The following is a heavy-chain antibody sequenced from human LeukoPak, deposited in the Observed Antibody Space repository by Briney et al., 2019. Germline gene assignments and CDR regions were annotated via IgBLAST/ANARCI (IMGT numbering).Heavy chain of an antibody. CDR2: ISYSGST. V-gene: IGHV4-59*08. J-gene: IGHJ6*03. CDR3: ARRWTSSSPSYNYYYMEV. CDR1: GGSISSYY. D-gene: IGHD6-6*01. Sequence: SETLSLTCTVSGGSISSYYWSWIRQPPGKGLEWIGYISYSGSTTYNPSLKSRVTILVDTSKNQFSLKLSSVTAADTAVYFCARRWTSSSPSYNYYYMEVWGKGTTVTVSS.